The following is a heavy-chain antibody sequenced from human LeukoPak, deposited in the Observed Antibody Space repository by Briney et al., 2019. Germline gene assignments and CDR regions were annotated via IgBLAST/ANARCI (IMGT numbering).Heavy chain of an antibody. D-gene: IGHD3-22*01. V-gene: IGHV2-5*01. Sequence: SGPTLVKPTQTLTLTCTFSGFSLSTSGVGVGWIRQPPGKALEWLALIYWNDDKRYSPSLKSRLTITKDTSKNQVVLTMTNMDPVDTATYCCAHRLVVDDAFDIWGQGTMVTDSS. CDR3: AHRLVVDDAFDI. CDR1: GFSLSTSGVG. CDR2: IYWNDDK. J-gene: IGHJ3*02.